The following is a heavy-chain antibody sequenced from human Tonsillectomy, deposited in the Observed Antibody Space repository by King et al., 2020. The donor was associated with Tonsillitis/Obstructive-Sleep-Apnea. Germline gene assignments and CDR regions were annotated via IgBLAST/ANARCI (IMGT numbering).Heavy chain of an antibody. CDR1: GFTFSSYA. J-gene: IGHJ6*03. V-gene: IGHV3-30*01. CDR3: ARDGVYSNQLALYYYYYYMDV. CDR2: ISYDGSNK. D-gene: IGHD4-11*01. Sequence: QLVQSGGGVVQPGRSLRLSCAASGFTFSSYAMHWVRQAPGKGLEWVAVISYDGSNKYYADSVKGRFTISRDNSKNPLYLQMNSLRAEDTAVYYCARDGVYSNQLALYYYYYYMDVWGKGTTVTVSS.